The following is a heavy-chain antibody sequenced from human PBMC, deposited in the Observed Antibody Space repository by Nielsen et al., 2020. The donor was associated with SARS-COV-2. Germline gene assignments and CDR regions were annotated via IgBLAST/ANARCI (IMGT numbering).Heavy chain of an antibody. Sequence: SETLSLTCTVSGGSISSYYWSWIRQPPGKGLEWIGYIYYSGSTNYNPSLRSRVTISLGTSKNQFSLKLSTVTAADAAVYYCARGYGTGYRYSYYYGVDVWGQGTTVAVSS. V-gene: IGHV4-59*08. CDR1: GGSISSYY. J-gene: IGHJ6*02. CDR2: IYYSGST. CDR3: ARGYGTGYRYSYYYGVDV. D-gene: IGHD3/OR15-3a*01.